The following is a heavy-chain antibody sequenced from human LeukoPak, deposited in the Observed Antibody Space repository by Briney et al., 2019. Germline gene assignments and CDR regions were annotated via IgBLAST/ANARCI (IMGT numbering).Heavy chain of an antibody. V-gene: IGHV4-59*01. Sequence: PSQTLSLTCSLSGGSISTYYWTSIRQPPGEGLKCIGYMRFSGSTNYNPSLKCRVTMSVDTSKNQFSLKVSSVTAADTAVYFCARGGRHGGYQDFDYWGQGTLVSVSS. CDR2: MRFSGST. J-gene: IGHJ4*02. CDR1: GGSISTYY. D-gene: IGHD5-12*01. CDR3: ARGGRHGGYQDFDY.